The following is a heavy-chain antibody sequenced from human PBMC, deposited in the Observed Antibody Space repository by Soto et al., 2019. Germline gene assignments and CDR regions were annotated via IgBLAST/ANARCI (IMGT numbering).Heavy chain of an antibody. CDR2: ISNDGSKK. V-gene: IGHV3-30*18. CDR3: AKTRRGYDMFFYGLDV. D-gene: IGHD5-12*01. Sequence: QVHLVESGGGVVQPGRSLRLACAVSGFRFSDYGMHGVRQAPGKGLEWVAVISNDGSKKYYGDSVQGRFTISRDDSKSTVYVQMDSLKPEDTAVYYCAKTRRGYDMFFYGLDVWGQGTTVTVSS. J-gene: IGHJ6*02. CDR1: GFRFSDYG.